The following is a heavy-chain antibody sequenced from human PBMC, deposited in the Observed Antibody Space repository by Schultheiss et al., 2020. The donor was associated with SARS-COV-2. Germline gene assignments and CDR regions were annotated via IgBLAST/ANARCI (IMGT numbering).Heavy chain of an antibody. Sequence: SETLSLTCGVQDGAFYGYYWSWIRQPPGKGLEWIGSIYYSGSTYYNPSLKSRVTISVDTSKNQFSLKLSSVTAADTAVYYCARAEDFWSGSYYYYGMDVWGQGTTVTVSS. CDR2: IYYSGST. J-gene: IGHJ6*02. D-gene: IGHD3-3*01. CDR1: DGAFYGYY. CDR3: ARAEDFWSGSYYYYGMDV. V-gene: IGHV4-34*01.